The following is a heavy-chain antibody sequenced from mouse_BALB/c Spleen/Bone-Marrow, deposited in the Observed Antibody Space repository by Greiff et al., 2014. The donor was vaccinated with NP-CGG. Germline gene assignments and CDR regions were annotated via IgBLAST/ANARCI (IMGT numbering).Heavy chain of an antibody. CDR3: ARPGYYGYQDV. Sequence: EVKLMESGGGLVQPGGSLKLSCAASGFDFSRYWMTWVRQAPGKGLEWIGEINPNSSTINYTPSLKEKFIISRDNAKNTLYLQMSKVRSEDTALYYCARPGYYGYQDVWGAGTTVTVSS. D-gene: IGHD1-2*01. CDR1: GFDFSRYW. J-gene: IGHJ1*01. CDR2: INPNSSTI. V-gene: IGHV4-1*02.